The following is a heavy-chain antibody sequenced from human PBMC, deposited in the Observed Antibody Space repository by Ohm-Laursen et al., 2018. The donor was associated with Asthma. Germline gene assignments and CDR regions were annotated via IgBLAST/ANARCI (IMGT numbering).Heavy chain of an antibody. CDR1: GFTFTSSA. V-gene: IGHV1-58*01. J-gene: IGHJ6*02. CDR2: IVVGSGNT. Sequence: ASVKVSCKASGFTFTSSAVQWVRQARGQRLEWIGWIVVGSGNTNYAQKFQERVTITRDMSTSTAYMELSSLRSEDTAVYYCAADTHRGAVVTPYYYYYGMDVWGQGTTVTVSS. D-gene: IGHD4-23*01. CDR3: AADTHRGAVVTPYYYYYGMDV.